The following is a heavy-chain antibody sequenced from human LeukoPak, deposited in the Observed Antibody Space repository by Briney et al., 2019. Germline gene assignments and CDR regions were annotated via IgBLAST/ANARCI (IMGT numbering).Heavy chain of an antibody. D-gene: IGHD1-26*01. J-gene: IGHJ4*02. CDR2: MTSSRYI. V-gene: IGHV3-21*06. Sequence: PEGSLRLSCAASGFSLKTYNMNWVRQAPGKGLEWVSSMTSSRYIYYADSVKGRFTISRDDANNLVFLQMHSLRAEDTAIYYCTRVGNIDEGIDYWGQGTLVTVSS. CDR1: GFSLKTYN. CDR3: TRVGNIDEGIDY.